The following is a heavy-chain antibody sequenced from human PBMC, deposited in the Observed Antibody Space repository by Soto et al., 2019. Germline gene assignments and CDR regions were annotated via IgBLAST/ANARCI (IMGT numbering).Heavy chain of an antibody. J-gene: IGHJ4*02. CDR3: ARRGISAIGIYFFDY. CDR1: GGSISSSTYY. D-gene: IGHD6-13*01. Sequence: PSETLSLTCTVSGGSISSSTYYWDWIRQPPGKGLEWIGYIYYSGTSYYNPSLQNRVTMSVDTSTNQFSLKLSSVTVADTAVYYCARRGISAIGIYFFDYWGQGTLVTVSS. V-gene: IGHV4-31*03. CDR2: IYYSGTS.